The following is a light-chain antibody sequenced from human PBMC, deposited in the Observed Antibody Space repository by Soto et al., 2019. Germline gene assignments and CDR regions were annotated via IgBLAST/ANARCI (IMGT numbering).Light chain of an antibody. CDR1: ESIRTW. J-gene: IGKJ1*01. V-gene: IGKV1-5*01. CDR2: DAS. CDR3: QQYNNYPRT. Sequence: DIQVTQSPSALSASLGDRVTITCRASESIRTWLAWYQHKPGKAPKFLIYDASSLESGVPSRFSGSGSGTEFTLTISNLQPDDFATYFCQQYNNYPRTFGQGPRWIS.